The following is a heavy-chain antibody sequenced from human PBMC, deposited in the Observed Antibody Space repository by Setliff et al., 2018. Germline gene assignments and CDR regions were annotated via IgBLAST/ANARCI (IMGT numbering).Heavy chain of an antibody. CDR2: VFSGDSDT. V-gene: IGHV5-51*01. J-gene: IGHJ3*02. D-gene: IGHD5-18*01. CDR3: ARLGYSDAFDI. Sequence: GESLKISCKGSGYRFTTYWIGWVRQMPGKGLEWMGIVFSGDSDTRYSPSFQGQVTMSADKSINTAYLQWSSLKASDTAMYYCARLGYSDAFDIWGQGTMVTVSS. CDR1: GYRFTTYW.